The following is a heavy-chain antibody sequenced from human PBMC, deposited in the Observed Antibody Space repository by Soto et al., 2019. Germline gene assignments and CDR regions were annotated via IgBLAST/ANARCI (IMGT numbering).Heavy chain of an antibody. CDR3: ARDRDYYDSSGSLFDY. CDR1: GFTFSSYS. CDR2: ISSSSSYI. Sequence: PRLSCAASGFTFSSYSMNWVRQAPGKGLEWVSSISSSSSYIYYADSVKGRFTISRDNAKNSLYLQMNSLRAEDTAVYYCARDRDYYDSSGSLFDYWGQGTLVTVSS. D-gene: IGHD3-22*01. J-gene: IGHJ4*02. V-gene: IGHV3-21*01.